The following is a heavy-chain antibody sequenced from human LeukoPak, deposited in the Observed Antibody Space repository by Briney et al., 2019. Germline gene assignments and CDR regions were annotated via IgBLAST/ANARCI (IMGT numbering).Heavy chain of an antibody. CDR3: ARDADYGGSPDAFDV. V-gene: IGHV3-53*01. CDR1: GFTVSSNH. Sequence: GGSLRLSCAASGFTVSSNHMSWVRQAPGKGLKWVSIIYSGGTTYYADSVKGRFTISRDNSKNSLYLQMNRLRAEDTAVYYCARDADYGGSPDAFDVWGRGTIVTVSS. D-gene: IGHD4-23*01. J-gene: IGHJ3*01. CDR2: IYSGGTT.